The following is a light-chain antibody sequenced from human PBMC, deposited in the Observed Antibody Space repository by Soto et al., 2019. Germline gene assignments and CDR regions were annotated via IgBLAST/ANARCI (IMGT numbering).Light chain of an antibody. V-gene: IGKV3-20*01. CDR2: DAS. J-gene: IGKJ5*01. CDR1: QTVSSN. CDR3: QQHGGSPIT. Sequence: EIVMTQSPDALSVSPGEGATLSCRASQTVSSNLAWYQQKPGQAPRLLIYDASTRATGIPARFSGSGSGTDFTLTISRLEPEDFAVYYCQQHGGSPITFGQGTRLEIK.